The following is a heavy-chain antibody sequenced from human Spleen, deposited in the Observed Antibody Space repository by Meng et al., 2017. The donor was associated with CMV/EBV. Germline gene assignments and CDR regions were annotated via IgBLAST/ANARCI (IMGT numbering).Heavy chain of an antibody. CDR2: IYFSGNT. CDR1: GASISNYF. V-gene: IGHV4-59*01. Sequence: GSLRLSCSVSGASISNYFWSWIRQPPGKGLEWIGYIYFSGNTNYNPSLNSRVTISVDSSKNHLSLRLRSVTAADTAVYYCAATLRLDYGLDVWGQGTTVTVSS. CDR3: AATLRLDYGLDV. J-gene: IGHJ6*02. D-gene: IGHD3-16*01.